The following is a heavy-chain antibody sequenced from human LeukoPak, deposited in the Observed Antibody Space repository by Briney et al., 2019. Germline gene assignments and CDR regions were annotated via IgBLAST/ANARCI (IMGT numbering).Heavy chain of an antibody. CDR3: AKDWAFKANPYCFDY. J-gene: IGHJ4*02. CDR1: GFTFSNYA. D-gene: IGHD3-3*02. Sequence: PGGSLRLSCAASGFTFSNYAMGWVRQAPGKGLEWVSTISYSGGSTYYVDSVKGRFTISRDNSKNTLYLLMNSLRAEDTAVYYCAKDWAFKANPYCFDYWGQGTLVTVSS. V-gene: IGHV3-23*01. CDR2: ISYSGGST.